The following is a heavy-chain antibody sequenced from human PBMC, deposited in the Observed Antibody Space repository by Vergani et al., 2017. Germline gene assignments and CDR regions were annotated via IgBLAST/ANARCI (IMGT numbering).Heavy chain of an antibody. J-gene: IGHJ5*02. CDR2: GYTSGTT. D-gene: IGHD3/OR15-3a*01. CDR1: GVSMQSGSFY. V-gene: IGHV4-61*02. CDR3: ARGETRTDWFDP. Sequence: QVQLHESGPGLVKPSETVSLICSVSGVSMQSGSFYWTWIRQTAERRREWMGRGYTSGTTNDNPSLNGRVTIFVDKSKNILSLRLNSVTAADTAVYYCARGETRTDWFDPWGQGTLVTVSS.